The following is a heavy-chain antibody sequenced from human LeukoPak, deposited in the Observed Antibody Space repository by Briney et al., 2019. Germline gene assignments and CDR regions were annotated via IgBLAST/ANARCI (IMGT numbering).Heavy chain of an antibody. V-gene: IGHV3-21*01. J-gene: IGHJ4*02. CDR2: ISSSSSYI. CDR3: VAGTELVY. CDR1: GFTFSTYT. D-gene: IGHD6-19*01. Sequence: GGSLRLSCAASGFTFSTYTMNWVRQAPGKGLEWVSSISSSSSYIAYSDSVKGRFTISRDNAKNSLYLQMNSLRDEATAVYYCVAGTELVYWGQGTLVTVSS.